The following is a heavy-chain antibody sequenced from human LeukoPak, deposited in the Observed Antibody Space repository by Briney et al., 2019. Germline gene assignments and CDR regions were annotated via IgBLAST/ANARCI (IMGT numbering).Heavy chain of an antibody. CDR3: AAMSLWFGELEGRDGLDV. CDR2: VYYIGKT. V-gene: IGHV4-59*12. D-gene: IGHD3-10*01. J-gene: IGHJ6*02. CDR1: GDSMSGYY. Sequence: SETLSLTCSVSGDSMSGYYWSWLRQPLGKGLEWIGGVYYIGKTNYNPSLKSRVTISRDTSKNQFSLDLSSVTAADTAVYYCAAMSLWFGELEGRDGLDVWGQGTAVIVSS.